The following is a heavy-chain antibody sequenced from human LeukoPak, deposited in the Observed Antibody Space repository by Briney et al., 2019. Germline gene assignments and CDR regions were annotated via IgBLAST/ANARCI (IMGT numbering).Heavy chain of an antibody. CDR2: INHSGSN. CDR3: ARVFHSWYFDL. V-gene: IGHV4-34*01. D-gene: IGHD1-26*01. Sequence: SPTLSLTCAVYGGSFSGYYWSWIRQPPGKGLEWIGEINHSGSNNYNPSLKSTGTISVDTSKNQFSLKLSSVTAADTAVYYCARVFHSWYFDLWGRGTLVTVSS. J-gene: IGHJ2*01. CDR1: GGSFSGYY.